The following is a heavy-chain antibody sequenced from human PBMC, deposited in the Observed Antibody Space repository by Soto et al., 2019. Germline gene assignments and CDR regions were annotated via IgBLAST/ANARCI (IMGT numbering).Heavy chain of an antibody. V-gene: IGHV3-30*18. D-gene: IGHD6-13*01. CDR2: KSYDGSIE. CDR3: AKESSSWPDYFAY. CDR1: GFTFSRYG. J-gene: IGHJ4*02. Sequence: QVQLVESGGGVVQPGRSLRLSCAASGFTFSRYGMHWVRQAPGKGLEWVAIKSYDGSIEYYADSVKGRFTVSRDNSKNTLYLQMNSLRAEDTAIYYCAKESSSWPDYFAYWGQGTRVTVSS.